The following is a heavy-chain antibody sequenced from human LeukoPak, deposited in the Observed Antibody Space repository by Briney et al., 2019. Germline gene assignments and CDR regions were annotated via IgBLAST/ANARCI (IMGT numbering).Heavy chain of an antibody. Sequence: GASVKVSCKASGYTFTSYAMHWVRQAPGQRLEWMGWINAGNGNTKYSQKFQGRVTITRDTSASTAYMELSSLRSEDTAVYYCAREEVEVQWELRYYYYYGMDVWGQGTTVTVSS. CDR2: INAGNGNT. D-gene: IGHD1-26*01. CDR3: AREEVEVQWELRYYYYYGMDV. J-gene: IGHJ6*02. CDR1: GYTFTSYA. V-gene: IGHV1-3*01.